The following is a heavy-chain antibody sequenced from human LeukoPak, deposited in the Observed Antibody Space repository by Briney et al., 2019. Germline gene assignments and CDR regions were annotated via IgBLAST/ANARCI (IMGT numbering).Heavy chain of an antibody. CDR3: ARVRTPVVKGAFDI. J-gene: IGHJ3*02. Sequence: GGSLRLSCAASGFTFSSYSMNWVRQAPGKGLEWVSSISSSSSYIYYADSVKGRFTISRDNAKNSLYLQMNSLRAEDTAVYYCARVRTPVVKGAFDIWGQGTMVTVSS. CDR1: GFTFSSYS. V-gene: IGHV3-21*04. CDR2: ISSSSSYI. D-gene: IGHD4-23*01.